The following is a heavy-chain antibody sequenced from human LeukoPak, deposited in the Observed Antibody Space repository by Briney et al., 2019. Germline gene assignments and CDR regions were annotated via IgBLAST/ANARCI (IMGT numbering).Heavy chain of an antibody. V-gene: IGHV1-18*01. Sequence: ASVKVSCKASGYTFTNYVINWVRQAPGQGLEWMGWINNYSGDTNYAQRVLDRVIMTTDTSTTTAFMELRSLRSDDTAVYYCARGIVGATVDYWGQGTLVSVSS. CDR2: INNYSGDT. D-gene: IGHD1-26*01. CDR3: ARGIVGATVDY. J-gene: IGHJ4*02. CDR1: GYTFTNYV.